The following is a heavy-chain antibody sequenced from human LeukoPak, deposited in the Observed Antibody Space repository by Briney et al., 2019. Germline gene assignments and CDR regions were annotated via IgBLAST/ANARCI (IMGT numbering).Heavy chain of an antibody. CDR2: IKSDGSST. V-gene: IGHV3-74*01. CDR1: GFTFSNYW. CDR3: ATSQYYDSSGYRAFDI. J-gene: IGHJ3*02. D-gene: IGHD3-22*01. Sequence: GGSLRLSCEASGFTFSNYWMHWVRQVPGKGLVWVSRIKSDGSSTTYADSVKGRFTISRDNAKNTLYLQMNSLRAEDTAVYYCATSQYYDSSGYRAFDIWGQGTMVTVSS.